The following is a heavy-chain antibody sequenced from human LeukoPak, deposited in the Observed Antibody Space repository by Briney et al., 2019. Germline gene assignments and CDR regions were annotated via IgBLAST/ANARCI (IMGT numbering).Heavy chain of an antibody. V-gene: IGHV3-7*01. CDR2: IKQDGSEK. D-gene: IGHD1-26*01. J-gene: IGHJ4*02. Sequence: GGSLRLSCAASGFTFSGYWMSWVRQAPGKGLEWVANIKQDGSEKYYVDSVEGRFTISRDNAKNSLYLQMNSLRAEDTAVYYCARGQASFDYWGQGTLVTVSS. CDR1: GFTFSGYW. CDR3: ARGQASFDY.